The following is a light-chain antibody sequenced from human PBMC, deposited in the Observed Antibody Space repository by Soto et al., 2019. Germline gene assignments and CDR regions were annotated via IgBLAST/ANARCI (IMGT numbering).Light chain of an antibody. CDR1: QSVNAN. CDR2: GAS. V-gene: IGKV3-15*01. J-gene: IGKJ1*01. CDR3: QQYNTWLWT. Sequence: EVVMTQSPATLSVSPGERATLSCRASQSVNANLAWYQQKPGQAPRLLIHGASNRATGIPARFSGSGFGTDFLRTIPRLQSEDFAVSYCQQYNTWLWTFGHGTKV.